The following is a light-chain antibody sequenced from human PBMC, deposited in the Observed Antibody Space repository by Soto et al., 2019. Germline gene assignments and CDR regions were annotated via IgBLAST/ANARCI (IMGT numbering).Light chain of an antibody. V-gene: IGLV1-44*01. CDR1: SSNIAKNY. CDR3: AAWDDSLNGGV. J-gene: IGLJ3*02. Sequence: QLVLTQPPSTSGTPGQRVTISCSGDSSNIAKNYVYWYQQVPGMAPKLLIYSNNQRPSGVPDRFSGSKSGTSASLAISGLQSEDEADYYCAAWDDSLNGGVFGGGTKLTVL. CDR2: SNN.